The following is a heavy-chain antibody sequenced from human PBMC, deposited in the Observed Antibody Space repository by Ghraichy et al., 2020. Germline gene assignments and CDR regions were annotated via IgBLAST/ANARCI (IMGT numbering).Heavy chain of an antibody. CDR2: ISPDGGVT. V-gene: IGHV3-64D*06. D-gene: IGHD1-26*01. J-gene: IGHJ4*02. Sequence: GGSLRLSCSATGLAFGSYSFHWVRQAPGKGLDYVAAISPDGGVTHYVDSVNGRFTISSDNSNNMVYLQMSSLRAEDTALYHCAKARTPSGSYYFDSWGQGTLVTVPS. CDR1: GLAFGSYS. CDR3: AKARTPSGSYYFDS.